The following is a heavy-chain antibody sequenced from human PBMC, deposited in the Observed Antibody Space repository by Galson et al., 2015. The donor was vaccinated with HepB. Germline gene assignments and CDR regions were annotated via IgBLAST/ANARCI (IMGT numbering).Heavy chain of an antibody. D-gene: IGHD2-8*02. CDR2: ISAYNGNT. V-gene: IGHV1-18*01. CDR3: ARLRSYCTGGVCYLIDY. CDR1: GYTFTSYG. Sequence: SVKVSCKASGYTFTSYGISWVRQAPGQGLEWMGWISAYNGNTNYAQKLQGRVTMTTDTSTSTAYMELRSLRSDDTAVYYCARLRSYCTGGVCYLIDYWGQGTLVTVSS. J-gene: IGHJ4*02.